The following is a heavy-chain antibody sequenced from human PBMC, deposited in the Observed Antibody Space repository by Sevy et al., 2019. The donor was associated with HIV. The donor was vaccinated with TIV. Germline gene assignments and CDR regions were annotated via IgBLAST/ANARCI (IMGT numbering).Heavy chain of an antibody. D-gene: IGHD2-2*01. CDR3: ARANCSLTSCYPFDY. CDR2: ISGTGGNT. Sequence: GGSLRLSCAASGFTFINYAMSWVRQAPGKGLEWVSGISGTGGNTYLADSVKGRFTISRDNSKNTLYLQMNSLRVEDTAIYFCARANCSLTSCYPFDYWGQGTLVTVSS. CDR1: GFTFINYA. J-gene: IGHJ4*02. V-gene: IGHV3-23*01.